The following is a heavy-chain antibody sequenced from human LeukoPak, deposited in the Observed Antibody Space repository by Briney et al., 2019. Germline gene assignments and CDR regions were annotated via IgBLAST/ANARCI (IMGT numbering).Heavy chain of an antibody. CDR2: INTDGTVT. Sequence: PGGSLRLSCAASGFTFSKYWMLWVRQAQGKGLESVSRINTDGTVTTYADSVKGRFTVSRDNADNTMFLQMNSARDEDTAVYYCATKQWLAPPPDSWGQGTPVTVSS. D-gene: IGHD6-19*01. CDR3: ATKQWLAPPPDS. V-gene: IGHV3-74*01. J-gene: IGHJ4*02. CDR1: GFTFSKYW.